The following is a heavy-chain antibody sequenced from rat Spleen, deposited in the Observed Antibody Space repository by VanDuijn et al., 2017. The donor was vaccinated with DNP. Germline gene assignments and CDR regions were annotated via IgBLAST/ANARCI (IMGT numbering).Heavy chain of an antibody. CDR1: GFTFSDYN. CDR2: ITGSGGTT. D-gene: IGHD1-6*01. CDR3: ATQEVYYGPGNY. V-gene: IGHV5-7*01. Sequence: EVQLVESGGGLVQPGRSLKISCAGSGFTFSDYNMAWVRQAPKKGLEWVATITGSGGTTYYPDSVKGRFTISRDNAKSTLYLQMDSLRSEDTATYYCATQEVYYGPGNYWGQGVMVTVSS. J-gene: IGHJ2*01.